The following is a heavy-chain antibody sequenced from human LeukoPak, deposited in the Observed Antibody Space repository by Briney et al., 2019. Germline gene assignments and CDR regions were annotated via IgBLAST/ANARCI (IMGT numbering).Heavy chain of an antibody. CDR1: GGSISSYY. CDR2: IYYSGST. Sequence: SGTLSLTCTVSGGSISSYYWSWIRQPPGKGLEWIGYIYYSGSTNYNPSLKSRVTISVDTSKNQFSLKLSSVTAADTAVYYCARGKSLRFLEWLDYGMDVWGQGTTVTVSS. V-gene: IGHV4-59*08. J-gene: IGHJ6*02. D-gene: IGHD3-3*01. CDR3: ARGKSLRFLEWLDYGMDV.